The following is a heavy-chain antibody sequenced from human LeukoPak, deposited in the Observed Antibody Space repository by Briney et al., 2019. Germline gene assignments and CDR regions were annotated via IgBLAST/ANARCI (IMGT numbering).Heavy chain of an antibody. CDR1: GGTFSSYA. Sequence: SVKVSCKASGGTFSSYAISWVRQAPGQGLEWMGGIIPIFGTANYAQKFQGRVTITADESTSTAYMELSCLRSEDTAVYYCARGNTRHYYDSSGYYYYFDYWGQGTLVTVSS. CDR2: IIPIFGTA. CDR3: ARGNTRHYYDSSGYYYYFDY. V-gene: IGHV1-69*13. J-gene: IGHJ4*02. D-gene: IGHD3-22*01.